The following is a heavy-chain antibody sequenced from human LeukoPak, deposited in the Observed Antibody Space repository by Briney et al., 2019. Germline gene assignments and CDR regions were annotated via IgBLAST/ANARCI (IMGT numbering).Heavy chain of an antibody. CDR1: GFTFSSYG. CDR3: AKLFGGWYSSGWYGDY. V-gene: IGHV3-33*06. CDR2: IWYDGSNK. D-gene: IGHD6-19*01. Sequence: GRSLRLSCAASGFTFSSYGIHWVRPAPGKGLEWVAVIWYDGSNKYYADSVKGRFTISRDNSKNTLYLQMNSLRAEDTAVYYCAKLFGGWYSSGWYGDYWGQGTLVTVSS. J-gene: IGHJ4*02.